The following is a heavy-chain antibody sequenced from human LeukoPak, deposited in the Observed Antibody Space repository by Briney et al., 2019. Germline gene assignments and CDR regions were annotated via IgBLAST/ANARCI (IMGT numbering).Heavy chain of an antibody. D-gene: IGHD1-26*01. J-gene: IGHJ4*02. CDR2: ISYDGSNK. CDR1: GFGFSYYG. V-gene: IGHV3-30*18. CDR3: AKEARSGSFQYYFDS. Sequence: GGSLRLSCGASGFGFSYYGMHWVRQAPGKGLEWVAVISYDGSNKYYADSVKGRFTISRDNSKNTLFLQMDSLRADDTAVYFCAKEARSGSFQYYFDSWGQGTLVTVSS.